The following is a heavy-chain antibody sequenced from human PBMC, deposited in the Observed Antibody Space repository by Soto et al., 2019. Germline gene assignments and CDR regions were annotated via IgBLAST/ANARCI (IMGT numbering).Heavy chain of an antibody. D-gene: IGHD6-19*01. CDR3: ADVDRYSSGWSSYAPEYYYYSMDV. V-gene: IGHV3-23*04. CDR2: ISGSGDDT. J-gene: IGHJ6*02. Sequence: EVQLVESGGGLVQPGGSLRLSCAASGFTFSIYALSWVRQSPGKGLEWVSAISGSGDDTYYTDSVKGRFTISRDNSKNPLYLTMSSLRDEDTAIYYCADVDRYSSGWSSYAPEYYYYSMDVWGQGTTVTVSS. CDR1: GFTFSIYA.